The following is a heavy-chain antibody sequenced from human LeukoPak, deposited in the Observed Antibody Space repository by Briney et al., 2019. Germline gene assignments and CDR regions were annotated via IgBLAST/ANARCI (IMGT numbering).Heavy chain of an antibody. V-gene: IGHV1-8*01. CDR3: ATTIGARLMYFDY. Sequence: ASVKVSCKASGYTFTSYDINWVRQATGQGLEWMGWMNPNSGNTGYAQKFQGRVTMTRNTSISTAYMEVRSLRSDDTAVYYCATTIGARLMYFDYWGQGTLVTVSS. D-gene: IGHD6-6*01. CDR1: GYTFTSYD. J-gene: IGHJ4*02. CDR2: MNPNSGNT.